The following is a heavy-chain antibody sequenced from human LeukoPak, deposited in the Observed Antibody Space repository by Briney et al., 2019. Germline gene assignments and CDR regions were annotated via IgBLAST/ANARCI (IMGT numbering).Heavy chain of an antibody. CDR2: IKQDGGEK. CDR1: GFIFSSYW. V-gene: IGHV3-7*01. D-gene: IGHD3-22*01. Sequence: GSLRLSCSGSGFIFSSYWMTWVRQAPGKGLEWVANIKQDGGEKYYVDSVKGRFTISRDNAKNSLYLQMNSLSAEDTAVYYCAPAEDSEDSSVYLDYWAREPLVTVSS. J-gene: IGHJ4*02. CDR3: APAEDSEDSSVYLDY.